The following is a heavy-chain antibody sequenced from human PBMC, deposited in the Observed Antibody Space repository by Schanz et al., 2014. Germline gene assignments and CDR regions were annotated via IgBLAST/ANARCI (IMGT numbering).Heavy chain of an antibody. V-gene: IGHV3-11*06. CDR2: ISHNSHYT. CDR3: VKDLQRELLRDDHYYGMDV. CDR1: GFTFSDYY. Sequence: VQLVESGGGLVQPGGSLRLSCAASGFTFSDYYMSWIRQAPGKGLEWVSYISHNSHYTNYADSVKGRFTISRDTAENSVYLQMNSLRAEDTAVYYCVKDLQRELLRDDHYYGMDVWGQGTTVTVSS. J-gene: IGHJ6*02. D-gene: IGHD1-26*01.